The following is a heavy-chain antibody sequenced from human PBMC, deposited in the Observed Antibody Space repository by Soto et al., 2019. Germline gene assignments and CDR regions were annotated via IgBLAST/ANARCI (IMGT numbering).Heavy chain of an antibody. CDR1: GGTFSSYA. Sequence: ASVKVSFKASGGTFSSYAISWVRQAPGQGLEWMGGIIPIFGTANYAQKFQGRVTITADESTSTAYMELSSLRSEDTAVYYCARDAVSSGTTYYFDYWGQGTLVTVSS. CDR3: ARDAVSSGTTYYFDY. V-gene: IGHV1-69*13. D-gene: IGHD1-1*01. CDR2: IIPIFGTA. J-gene: IGHJ4*02.